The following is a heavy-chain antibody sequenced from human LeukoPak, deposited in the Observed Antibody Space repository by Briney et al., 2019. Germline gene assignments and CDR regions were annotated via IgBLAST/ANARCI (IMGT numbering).Heavy chain of an antibody. V-gene: IGHV4-34*01. CDR2: INHSGST. CDR3: ARVRLFDAFDI. Sequence: PSETLSLTCAVYGGSFSGYYWSWIRQPPGKGLEWIGEINHSGSTNYNPSLKSRVTISVDTSKNQFSLKLSPVTAADTAVYYCARVRLFDAFDIWGQGTMVTVSS. CDR1: GGSFSGYY. D-gene: IGHD2-21*01. J-gene: IGHJ3*02.